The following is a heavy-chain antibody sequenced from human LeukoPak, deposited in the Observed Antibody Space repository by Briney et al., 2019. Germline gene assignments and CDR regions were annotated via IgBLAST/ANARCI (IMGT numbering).Heavy chain of an antibody. Sequence: KPSETLSLTCTVSDAFISTYYWTWIRQPPGKGLEWIGSIYYSGSTNYNPYLKSRVTISLDTSKNQFSLKLSSVTAADTAVYYCARDADWGQGTLVTVSS. CDR2: IYYSGST. J-gene: IGHJ4*02. V-gene: IGHV4-59*12. CDR3: ARDAD. CDR1: DAFISTYY.